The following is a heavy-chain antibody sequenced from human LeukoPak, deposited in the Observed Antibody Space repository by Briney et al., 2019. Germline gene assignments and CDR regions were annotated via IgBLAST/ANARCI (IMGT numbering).Heavy chain of an antibody. CDR3: TRGRGTAMVSNY. J-gene: IGHJ4*02. CDR1: GFTFSNYW. Sequence: GGSLRLSCAASGFTFSNYWMTWVRQAPEKGLEWVGFIRTKAYGGTTEYAASVKGRFTISRDDSKSIAYLQMNSLKTEDTAVYYCTRGRGTAMVSNYWGQGTLVTVSS. V-gene: IGHV3-49*04. D-gene: IGHD5-18*01. CDR2: IRTKAYGGTT.